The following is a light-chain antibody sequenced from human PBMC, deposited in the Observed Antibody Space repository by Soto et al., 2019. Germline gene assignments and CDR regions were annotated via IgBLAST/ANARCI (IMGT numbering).Light chain of an antibody. V-gene: IGKV1-39*01. Sequence: DIQMTPSPSSLSASVGDRVTITCRASQSISTYLNWYQQKPGKAPKLLIYDASNLQSGVPSRFSGGGSATDFPLTISSLQPDDFAAYYCQQSYNTPRSFGQGTKVEIK. CDR3: QQSYNTPRS. J-gene: IGKJ1*01. CDR2: DAS. CDR1: QSISTY.